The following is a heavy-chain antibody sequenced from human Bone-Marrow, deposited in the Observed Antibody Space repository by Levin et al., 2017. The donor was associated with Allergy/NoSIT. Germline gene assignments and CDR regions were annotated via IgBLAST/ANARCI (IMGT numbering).Heavy chain of an antibody. D-gene: IGHD5-18*01. CDR2: INHSGST. Sequence: NTSETLSLTCAVYGGSFSGYYWSWIRQPPGKGLEWIGEINHSGSTNYNPSLKSRVTISVDTSKNQFSLKLSSVTAADTAVYYCARGLGGYSYGYYGSWGQGTLVTVSS. J-gene: IGHJ4*02. CDR3: ARGLGGYSYGYYGS. CDR1: GGSFSGYY. V-gene: IGHV4-34*01.